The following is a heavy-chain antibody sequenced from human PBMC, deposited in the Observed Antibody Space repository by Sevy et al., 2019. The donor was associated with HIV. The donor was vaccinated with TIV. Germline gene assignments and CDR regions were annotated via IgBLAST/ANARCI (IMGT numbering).Heavy chain of an antibody. CDR2: IRSKAGGGTT. CDR3: TTDHRRDGIVVVPFEY. J-gene: IGHJ4*02. CDR1: GFTFSNAW. V-gene: IGHV3-15*01. Sequence: RGSLRLSCAASGFTFSNAWMSWVRQSPGKGLEWVGRIRSKAGGGTTDYATIVKGKFTISREDSRDILYLQLNSLETEDTAVYYCTTDHRRDGIVVVPFEYWGQGTLVTVSS. D-gene: IGHD2-15*01.